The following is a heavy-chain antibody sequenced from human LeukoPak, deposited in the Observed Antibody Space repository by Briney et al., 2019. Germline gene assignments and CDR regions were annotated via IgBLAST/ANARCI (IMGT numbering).Heavy chain of an antibody. CDR3: AREAPYSSGWYRTFFDY. J-gene: IGHJ4*02. CDR1: GYTLTELS. Sequence: ASVKASCKVSGYTLTELSMHWVRQAPGQGLEWMGWISAYNGNTNYAQKLQGRVTMTTDTSTSTAYMELRSLRSDDTAVYYCAREAPYSSGWYRTFFDYWGQGTLVTVSS. V-gene: IGHV1-18*01. D-gene: IGHD6-19*01. CDR2: ISAYNGNT.